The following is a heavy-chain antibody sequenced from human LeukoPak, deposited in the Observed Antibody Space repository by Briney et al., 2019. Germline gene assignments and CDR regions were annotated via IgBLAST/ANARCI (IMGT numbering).Heavy chain of an antibody. CDR3: ARARDGYNWGNFYYYYYMDV. CDR2: ISSSGSTI. D-gene: IGHD5-24*01. Sequence: GGSLRLSCAASGFTFSSYEMNWVRQAPGKGLEWVSYISSSGSTIYYADSVEGRFTISRDNAKNSLYLQMNSLRAEDTAVYYCARARDGYNWGNFYYYYYMDVWGRGTTVTVSS. J-gene: IGHJ6*03. CDR1: GFTFSSYE. V-gene: IGHV3-48*03.